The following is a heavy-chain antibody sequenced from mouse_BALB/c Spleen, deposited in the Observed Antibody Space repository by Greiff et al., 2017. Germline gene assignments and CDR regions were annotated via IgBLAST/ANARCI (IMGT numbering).Heavy chain of an antibody. CDR1: GFSLTSYG. Sequence: VQRVESGPGLVAPSQSLSITCTVSGFSLTSYGVHWVRQPPGKGLVWLGVIWAGGSTNYNSALMSRLSISKDNSKSQVFLKMNSLQTDDTAMYYCARDRGAYYRYDGFAYWGQGTLVTVSA. CDR2: IWAGGST. D-gene: IGHD2-14*01. J-gene: IGHJ3*01. V-gene: IGHV2-9*02. CDR3: ARDRGAYYRYDGFAY.